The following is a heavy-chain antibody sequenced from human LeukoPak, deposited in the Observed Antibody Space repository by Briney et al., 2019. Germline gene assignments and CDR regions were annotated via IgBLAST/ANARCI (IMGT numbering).Heavy chain of an antibody. CDR2: IYYSGST. Sequence: PSETLSLTCTVSGGSISSYHWSWIRQPPGKGLEWIGYIYYSGSTNYNPSLKSRVTMSVDTSKNQFSLKLSSVTAADTAVYYCARDQGVYDSSGYYYGVWFDPWGQGTLVTVSS. CDR1: GGSISSYH. V-gene: IGHV4-59*01. CDR3: ARDQGVYDSSGYYYGVWFDP. D-gene: IGHD3-22*01. J-gene: IGHJ5*02.